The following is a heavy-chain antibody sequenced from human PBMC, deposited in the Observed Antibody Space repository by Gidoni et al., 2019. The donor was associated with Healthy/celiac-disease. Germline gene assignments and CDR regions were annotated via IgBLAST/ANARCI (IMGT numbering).Heavy chain of an antibody. CDR1: GFTFSSYS. D-gene: IGHD6-19*01. CDR2: ISSSGSTI. J-gene: IGHJ4*02. CDR3: ASDIYSGWYPFDY. Sequence: EVQLVESGGGLVKPGGSLRLSCAASGFTFSSYSMNWVRQAPGKGLGGVSSISSSGSTIYYADSVKGRFPISRDNAKNSLYLQMNSLRAEDTAVYYCASDIYSGWYPFDYWGQGTLVTVSS. V-gene: IGHV3-21*01.